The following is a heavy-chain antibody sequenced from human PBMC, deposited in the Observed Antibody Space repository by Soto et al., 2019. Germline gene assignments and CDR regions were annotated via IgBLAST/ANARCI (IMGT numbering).Heavy chain of an antibody. CDR1: GYTFTSYD. J-gene: IGHJ4*02. V-gene: IGHV1-8*01. CDR3: ARERGASSPFDY. D-gene: IGHD6-19*01. Sequence: QVQLVQSGAEVKKPGASVNVSCKASGYTFTSYDINWVRQATGQGLEWMGWMNPNSGNTGYAQKFEGRVTRTRNTSIITAYMELSSLRSDDTAVYYCARERGASSPFDYWGQGTLVTVSS. CDR2: MNPNSGNT.